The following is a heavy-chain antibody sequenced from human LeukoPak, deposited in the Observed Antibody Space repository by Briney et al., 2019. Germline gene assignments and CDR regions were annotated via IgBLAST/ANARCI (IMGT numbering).Heavy chain of an antibody. V-gene: IGHV4-61*02. CDR3: VRDGRHFHGPDFDY. CDR1: GGSISSGSYY. CDR2: IYTSGST. Sequence: SQTLSLACTVSGGSISSGSYYWSWIRQPAGKGLEWIGRIYTSGSTNYNPSLKSRVTISVDTSKNQFSLKLSSVTAADTAVYYCVRDGRHFHGPDFDYWGQGTLVTVSS. D-gene: IGHD2-8*01. J-gene: IGHJ4*02.